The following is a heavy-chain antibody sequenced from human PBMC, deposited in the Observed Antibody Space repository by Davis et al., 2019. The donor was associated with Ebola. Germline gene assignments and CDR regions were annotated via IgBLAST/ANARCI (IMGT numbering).Heavy chain of an antibody. CDR2: ISAYNGKT. Sequence: ASVQVSCKASGYTFTSYGINWVRQAPRQGLEWMGGISAYNGKTNYAQNVQGRVTMTTDTSTTTAYMEVGSLRSDDTAVYFCARAQFPTTSDHWGQGTLVTVSS. V-gene: IGHV1-18*04. CDR3: ARAQFPTTSDH. CDR1: GYTFTSYG. D-gene: IGHD1-1*01. J-gene: IGHJ4*02.